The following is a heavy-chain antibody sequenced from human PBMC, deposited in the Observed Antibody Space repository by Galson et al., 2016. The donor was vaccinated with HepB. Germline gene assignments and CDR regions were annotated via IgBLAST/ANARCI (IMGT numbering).Heavy chain of an antibody. CDR1: GFTVSSDY. CDR2: IYSGGTT. D-gene: IGHD3-10*01. V-gene: IGHV3-53*01. CDR3: ASSVRGSGSPPGGY. Sequence: SLRLSCAASGFTVSSDYMNWVRQAPGEGLEWVSVIYSGGTTYYADSVKGRFTISRDNAKNSLYLQMNSLRDEDTAVYYCASSVRGSGSPPGGYWGQGILVTVSS. J-gene: IGHJ4*02.